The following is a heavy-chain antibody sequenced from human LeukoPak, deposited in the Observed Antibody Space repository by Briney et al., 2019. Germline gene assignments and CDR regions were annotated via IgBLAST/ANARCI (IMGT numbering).Heavy chain of an antibody. D-gene: IGHD6-13*01. Sequence: SETLSLTCTVSGGSISSYYWSWIRQPPGKGLEWIGYIYYSGSTNYNPSLKSRVTISVDTSKNQFSLKLSSVTAADTAVYYCAGVSAAAAGTGWFDPWGQGTTVTVSS. CDR2: IYYSGST. V-gene: IGHV4-59*01. CDR3: AGVSAAAAGTGWFDP. CDR1: GGSISSYY. J-gene: IGHJ5*01.